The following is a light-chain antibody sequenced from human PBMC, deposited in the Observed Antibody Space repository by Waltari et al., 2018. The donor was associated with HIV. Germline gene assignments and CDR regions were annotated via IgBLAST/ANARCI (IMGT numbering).Light chain of an antibody. J-gene: IGKJ1*01. CDR2: DAS. CDR3: QQYDNWWT. CDR1: QSVRSN. Sequence: EIVMTQSPATLSVSPGERATLSCRASQSVRSNLAWYQQKPGRAPRLLIYDASTRATGIPARFSGSGSGTEFTLTISSLQSEDLAVYYCQQYDNWWTFGQGTKVEIK. V-gene: IGKV3-15*01.